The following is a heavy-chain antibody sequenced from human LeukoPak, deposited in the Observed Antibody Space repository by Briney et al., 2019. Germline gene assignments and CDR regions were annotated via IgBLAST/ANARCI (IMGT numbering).Heavy chain of an antibody. D-gene: IGHD6-13*01. J-gene: IGHJ4*02. Sequence: GRSLRLSCAASGFTFSSYSMHWVRQAPGKGLEWVAFISSDGTKKYFADSGKGRFTISRDNSKNTLYMNSLRPDDTAVYFCARGRGSSSWDRYSFDYWGQGTRVTVSS. V-gene: IGHV3-30*04. CDR3: ARGRGSSSWDRYSFDY. CDR2: ISSDGTKK. CDR1: GFTFSSYS.